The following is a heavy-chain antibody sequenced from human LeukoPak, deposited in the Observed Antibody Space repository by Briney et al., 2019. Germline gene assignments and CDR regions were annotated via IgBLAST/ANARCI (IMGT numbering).Heavy chain of an antibody. CDR3: ARDSSQMDPFDY. V-gene: IGHV3-7*01. J-gene: IGHJ4*02. D-gene: IGHD5-24*01. CDR1: GSTFSSYW. Sequence: GGSLRLSCVASGSTFSSYWMSWVRQAPGKGLEWVANIKQDGSEKYYVESVKGRFSISRDNAKNSLFLQMNTLRVDDTAIYYCARDSSQMDPFDYWGQGTLVTVSS. CDR2: IKQDGSEK.